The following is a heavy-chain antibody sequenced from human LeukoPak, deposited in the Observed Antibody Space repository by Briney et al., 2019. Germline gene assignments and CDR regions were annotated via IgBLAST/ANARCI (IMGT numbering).Heavy chain of an antibody. CDR1: GFTFSSYW. CDR3: ARGVNWYFDY. D-gene: IGHD1-1*01. Sequence: GGSLRLSCAASGFTFSSYWLSWVRQAPGKGLEWVADIKQDGSEKYYVDSVKGRFTISRDNSKNTLYLQMNSLRAEDTAVYYCARGVNWYFDYWGHGTLVTVSS. J-gene: IGHJ4*01. CDR2: IKQDGSEK. V-gene: IGHV3-7*01.